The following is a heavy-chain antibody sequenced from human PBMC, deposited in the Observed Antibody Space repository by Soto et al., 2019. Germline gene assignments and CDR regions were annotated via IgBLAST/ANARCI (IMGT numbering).Heavy chain of an antibody. CDR3: ERGPYYYGSGSSAFDI. V-gene: IGHV3-64*01. D-gene: IGHD3-10*01. Sequence: EVQLVESGGGLVQPGGSLRLSCAAAGFTFNRYAMHWVRQAPGKGLEYVSAISSNGGSTYYANSVKGRFTISRDNSKNTLYLQMGSLRAEDMAVYYCERGPYYYGSGSSAFDIWGQGTMVTVSS. CDR2: ISSNGGST. J-gene: IGHJ3*02. CDR1: GFTFNRYA.